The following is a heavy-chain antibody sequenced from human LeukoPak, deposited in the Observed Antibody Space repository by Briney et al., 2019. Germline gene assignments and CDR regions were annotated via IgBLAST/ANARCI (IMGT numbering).Heavy chain of an antibody. D-gene: IGHD5-12*01. V-gene: IGHV3-33*01. J-gene: IGHJ5*01. CDR2: IWYDGTNI. CDR1: GLILSSYG. Sequence: GGSLRLSCAASGLILSSYGIHWVRQAPGKGLEWVAVIWYDGTNIYYGDSVKGRFSISRDNSKNTVYLQMDSLRVEDSAVYYCARDAGGYDSWGQGTLVTVSS. CDR3: ARDAGGYDS.